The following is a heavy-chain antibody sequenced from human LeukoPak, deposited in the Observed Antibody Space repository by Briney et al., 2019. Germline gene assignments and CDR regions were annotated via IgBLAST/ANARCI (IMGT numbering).Heavy chain of an antibody. CDR3: AKSDDFWSGYGTGAYFDY. V-gene: IGHV3-23*01. CDR1: GFTFSSYA. J-gene: IGHJ4*02. CDR2: ISGSGGST. Sequence: QPGGSLRLSCAASGFTFSSYAMSWVRQAPGKGLEWVSAISGSGGSTYYADSVKGRFTISRDNSKNTLYLQMNSLRAEDTAVYYCAKSDDFWSGYGTGAYFDYWGQGTLVTVSS. D-gene: IGHD3-3*01.